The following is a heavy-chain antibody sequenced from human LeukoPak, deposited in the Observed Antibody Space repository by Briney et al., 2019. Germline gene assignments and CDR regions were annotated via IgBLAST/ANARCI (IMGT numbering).Heavy chain of an antibody. CDR1: GGYIRSYY. D-gene: IGHD6-13*01. CDR3: ARVYYSSSYDYWYFDL. J-gene: IGHJ2*01. CDR2: IYYSGST. Sequence: SETLSLTCTVSGGYIRSYYWSWIRQPPGKGLEWIGYIYYSGSTNYNPSLKSRVTISVDTSKKQLSLKLSSVTAADTAVYYCARVYYSSSYDYWYFDLGGRGTLVTVSS. V-gene: IGHV4-59*01.